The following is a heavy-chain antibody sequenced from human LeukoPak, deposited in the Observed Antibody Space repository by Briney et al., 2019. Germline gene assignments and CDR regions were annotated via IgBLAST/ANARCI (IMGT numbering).Heavy chain of an antibody. D-gene: IGHD5-24*01. Sequence: GGSLRLSCAASGFTFSSYSMNWVRQAPGKGLEWVSSISSSSGYIYYADSVKGRFTISRDNAKNSLYLQMNSLRAEDTAVYYCARNPTIDYWGQGTLVTVSS. J-gene: IGHJ4*02. CDR1: GFTFSSYS. V-gene: IGHV3-21*01. CDR3: ARNPTIDY. CDR2: ISSSSGYI.